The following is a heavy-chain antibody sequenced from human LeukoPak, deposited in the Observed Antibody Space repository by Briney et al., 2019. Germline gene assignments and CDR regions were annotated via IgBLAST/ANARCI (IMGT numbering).Heavy chain of an antibody. CDR3: ARGPYDYSAI. D-gene: IGHD4-11*01. V-gene: IGHV1-69*13. CDR1: GGTFSSYA. J-gene: IGHJ4*02. CDR2: IIPVFGTA. Sequence: SVKVSCKASGGTFSSYAISWVRQAPGQGLEWMGGIIPVFGTAIYAQKFQGRVTITADESTSTAYMELSSLRSEDTAVYYCARGPYDYSAIWGQGTLVTVSS.